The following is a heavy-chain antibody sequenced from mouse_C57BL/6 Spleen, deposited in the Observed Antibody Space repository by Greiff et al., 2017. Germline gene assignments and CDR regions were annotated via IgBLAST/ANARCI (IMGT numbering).Heavy chain of an antibody. D-gene: IGHD2-1*01. CDR1: GYTFTDYE. V-gene: IGHV1-15*01. CDR2: IDPETGGT. CDR3: TRRDYGNYDAMDD. Sequence: QVQLQQSGAELVRPGASVTLSCKASGYTFTDYEMHWVKQTPVHGLEWIGAIDPETGGTAYNQKFKGKAILTADKSSSTAYMEIRSLTSEDSAVYYCTRRDYGNYDAMDDWGQGTSVTVSS. J-gene: IGHJ4*01.